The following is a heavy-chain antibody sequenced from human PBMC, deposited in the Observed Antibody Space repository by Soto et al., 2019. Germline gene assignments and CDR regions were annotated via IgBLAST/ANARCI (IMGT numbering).Heavy chain of an antibody. V-gene: IGHV3-74*01. Sequence: ESGGVLVQPGGSLRLSCVASGFTFDSHWMHWVRQAPGEGLVWVSRIKTDGYAAAYADSMKGRFTISRDNTESTVYLQMNSLRSEDTVVYFCVRESGVAADCWGQGTLVTVSS. CDR3: VRESGVAADC. J-gene: IGHJ4*02. D-gene: IGHD6-19*01. CDR2: IKTDGYAA. CDR1: GFTFDSHW.